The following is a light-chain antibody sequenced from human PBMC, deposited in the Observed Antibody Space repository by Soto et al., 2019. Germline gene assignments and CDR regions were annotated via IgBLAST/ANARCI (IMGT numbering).Light chain of an antibody. J-gene: IGKJ4*01. CDR1: QSVSNN. V-gene: IGKV3D-15*01. CDR3: QQYNNWPPLT. CDR2: GAS. Sequence: EIVLTQSPGTLSLSPGERATLSCRASQSVSNNYLAWYQQKPGQTPRLLIYGASNRAAGIPARFSGSGSGTEFTINISSLQSEDFAVYYCQQYNNWPPLTFGGGTKV.